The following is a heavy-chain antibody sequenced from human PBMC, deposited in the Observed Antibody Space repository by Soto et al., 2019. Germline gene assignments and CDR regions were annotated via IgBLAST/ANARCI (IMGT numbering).Heavy chain of an antibody. V-gene: IGHV3-7*01. D-gene: IGHD2-2*01. CDR3: ARDRGFSTFDI. Sequence: PGGSLRLSCGASGFTFSTYWMSWVRQAPGKGLEWVANMNEDGSLKDYVDSVKGRFTISRDNAKNSLYLQMNSLRVEDTAVYYCARDRGFSTFDIWGQGTMVTVSS. CDR2: MNEDGSLK. CDR1: GFTFSTYW. J-gene: IGHJ3*02.